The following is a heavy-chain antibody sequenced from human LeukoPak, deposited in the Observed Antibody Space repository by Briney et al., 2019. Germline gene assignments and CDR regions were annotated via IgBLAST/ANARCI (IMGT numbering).Heavy chain of an antibody. D-gene: IGHD4-17*01. Sequence: SETLSLTCTVSGGSISSSSYYWGWIRQPPGKGLEWIGSIFYSGSTYYNPSLKSRVTISVDTSKNQFSLKLSSVTAADTAVYYCAIGGLRSHEFYYMDVWGKGTTVTVSS. CDR2: IFYSGST. J-gene: IGHJ6*03. V-gene: IGHV4-39*07. CDR3: AIGGLRSHEFYYMDV. CDR1: GGSISSSSYY.